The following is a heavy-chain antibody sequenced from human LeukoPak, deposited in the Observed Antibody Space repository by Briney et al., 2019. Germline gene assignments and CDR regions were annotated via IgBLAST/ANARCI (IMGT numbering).Heavy chain of an antibody. J-gene: IGHJ4*02. CDR2: IKQDGSEK. D-gene: IGHD5-12*01. Sequence: GGPLRLSCAASGITFSSFWMSWVRQAPGKGLEWVANIKQDGSEKYYVDSVKGRFTISRGNAKNSLYLQMNSLRAEDTAVYYCARPIVATNLDYWGQGTLVTVSS. CDR1: GITFSSFW. CDR3: ARPIVATNLDY. V-gene: IGHV3-7*05.